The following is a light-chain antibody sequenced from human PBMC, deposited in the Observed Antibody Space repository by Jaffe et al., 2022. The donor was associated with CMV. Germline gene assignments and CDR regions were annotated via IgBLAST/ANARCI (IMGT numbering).Light chain of an antibody. CDR2: QDS. J-gene: IGLJ3*02. CDR3: QAWDGSTVV. CDR1: KLGYKY. Sequence: SYELTQPPSVSVSPGQTASITCSGDKLGYKYAHWYQQKPGQSPVLVIYQDSRRPSGIPERFSGSNSGNTATLTISGTQAMDEADYYCQAWDGSTVVFGGGTKLTVL. V-gene: IGLV3-1*01.